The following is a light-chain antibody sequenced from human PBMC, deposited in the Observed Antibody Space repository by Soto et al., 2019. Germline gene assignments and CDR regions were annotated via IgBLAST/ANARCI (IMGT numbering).Light chain of an antibody. CDR1: QAFSNL. J-gene: IGKJ5*01. V-gene: IGKV3-20*01. CDR3: HQYGNSTIT. Sequence: DIQMTQYPSSVSASVGDRVIISWGASQAFSNLLAWYQQRPGQAPRLLIHGASSRATGIPDRFSGSGSGTDLTLTISRMEPEDFAVYYCHQYGNSTITIGQGTRLEI. CDR2: GAS.